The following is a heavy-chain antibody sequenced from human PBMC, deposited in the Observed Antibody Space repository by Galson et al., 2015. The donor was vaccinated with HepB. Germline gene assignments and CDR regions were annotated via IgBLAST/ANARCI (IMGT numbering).Heavy chain of an antibody. J-gene: IGHJ4*02. CDR1: GFTFSSYE. Sequence: SLRLSCAASGFTFSSYEMNWVRQAPGKGLEWVSYISSSGSTIYYADSVKGRFTISRDDAKNSLYLQMNSLRAEDTAVYYCARAGYSSGCDYWGQGTLVTVSS. CDR3: ARAGYSSGCDY. V-gene: IGHV3-48*03. D-gene: IGHD6-19*01. CDR2: ISSSGSTI.